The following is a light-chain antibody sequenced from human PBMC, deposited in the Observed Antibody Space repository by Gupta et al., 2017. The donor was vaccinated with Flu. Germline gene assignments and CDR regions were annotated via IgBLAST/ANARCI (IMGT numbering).Light chain of an antibody. CDR1: QSVSSIY. CDR3: QQDGTSPFA. CDR2: GAS. J-gene: IGKJ1*01. Sequence: APLSWSPGEGASLSCRARQSVSSIYLAWYQQKPGQAPRLLMYGASNRDTGIPDRFSGSGSGTDFTLTIIRLEPEDFAVYYCQQDGTSPFAFGHGTKVDVK. V-gene: IGKV3-20*01.